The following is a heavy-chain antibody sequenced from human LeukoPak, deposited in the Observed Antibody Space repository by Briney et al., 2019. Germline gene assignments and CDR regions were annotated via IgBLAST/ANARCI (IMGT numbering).Heavy chain of an antibody. Sequence: SETLSLTCAVHGGSFSGYYWSWIRQPPGKGLEWIGEINHSGSTNYNPSLKSRATISVDTSKNQFSLKLSSVTAADTAVYYCARVGRYFDWLYRGYFDYWGQGTLVTVSS. CDR2: INHSGST. CDR3: ARVGRYFDWLYRGYFDY. J-gene: IGHJ4*02. CDR1: GGSFSGYY. V-gene: IGHV4-34*01. D-gene: IGHD3-9*01.